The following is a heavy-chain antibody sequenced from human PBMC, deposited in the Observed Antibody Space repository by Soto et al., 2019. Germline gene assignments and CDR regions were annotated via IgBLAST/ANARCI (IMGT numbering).Heavy chain of an antibody. Sequence: QVHLVQSGAEVKKPGASVKVSCKGSGYGFTTYGITWVRQAPGQGLEWMAWISAHNGNTNYAPKLQGRVTVTRDTSTSTAYMELRRLSSDDTAVYYCARGRYGDYWGQGALVTVSS. CDR2: ISAHNGNT. J-gene: IGHJ4*02. V-gene: IGHV1-18*01. D-gene: IGHD1-1*01. CDR1: GYGFTTYG. CDR3: ARGRYGDY.